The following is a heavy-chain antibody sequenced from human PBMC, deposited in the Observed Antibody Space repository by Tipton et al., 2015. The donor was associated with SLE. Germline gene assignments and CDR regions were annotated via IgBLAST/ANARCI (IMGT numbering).Heavy chain of an antibody. CDR1: GFTFSNNW. D-gene: IGHD3-9*01. J-gene: IGHJ6*03. Sequence: SLRLSCAVSGFTFSNNWMAWVRQAPGKGLEWVAHIREDGSENFYVDSVRGRFAISRDNAQNSLYLHMNSLRAEDTAMYYCAKDRNFDYMDVWGKGTTVTVSS. CDR2: IREDGSEN. V-gene: IGHV3-7*01. CDR3: AKDRNFDYMDV.